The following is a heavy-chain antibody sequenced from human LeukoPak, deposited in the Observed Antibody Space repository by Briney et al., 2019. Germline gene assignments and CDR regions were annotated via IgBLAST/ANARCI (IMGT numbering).Heavy chain of an antibody. CDR1: GDSIRSYY. Sequence: SETLSLTCTVSGDSIRSYYWSWIRQPPGKGLEWIGYVSSTGSTSYNPSLKSRVTMSVDTSKNQFSLKLSSVTAADTAVYYCARGGGGSGYWYYWGQGTLVTVSS. CDR3: ARGGGGSGYWYY. CDR2: VSSTGST. D-gene: IGHD3-22*01. J-gene: IGHJ4*02. V-gene: IGHV4-59*01.